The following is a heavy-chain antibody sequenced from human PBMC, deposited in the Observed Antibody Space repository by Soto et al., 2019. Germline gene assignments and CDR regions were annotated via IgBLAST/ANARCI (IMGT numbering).Heavy chain of an antibody. CDR3: ARGIVAPFFDY. V-gene: IGHV4-59*01. Sequence: SETLSLTCTVSGGSISSYYWSWIRQPPGKGLEWIGYIYYSGSTNYNPSLKSRVTISVDTSKNQFSLKLSSVTAADTAVYYCARGIVAPFFDYWGQGTLVTVSS. CDR2: IYYSGST. D-gene: IGHD3-22*01. CDR1: GGSISSYY. J-gene: IGHJ4*02.